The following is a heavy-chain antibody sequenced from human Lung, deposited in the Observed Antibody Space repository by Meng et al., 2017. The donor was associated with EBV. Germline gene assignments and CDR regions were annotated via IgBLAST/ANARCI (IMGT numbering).Heavy chain of an antibody. J-gene: IGHJ4*02. CDR1: GGSINSGGYS. V-gene: IGHV4-31*01. D-gene: IGHD5/OR15-5a*01. Sequence: VLLAYSGPAHAKPPQPLPLTCTLSGGSINSGGYSWRWIRQPPRKVLELIGYIYYGGSTYYNPSLKSLVITSVDTSKNQFSLKLSSVTAADTAVYYCTRVCEVCLDYWGQGTLVTVSS. CDR3: TRVCEVCLDY. CDR2: IYYGGST.